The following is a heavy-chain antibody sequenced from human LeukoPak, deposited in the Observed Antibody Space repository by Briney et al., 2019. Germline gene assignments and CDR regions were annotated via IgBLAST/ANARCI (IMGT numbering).Heavy chain of an antibody. V-gene: IGHV3-23*01. CDR1: GFTFNNYA. CDR2: ISGSGGTT. Sequence: GSLRLSCAASGFTFNNYAMNWVRQAPGKGLEWVSVISGSGGTTYYADSVKGRFTISRDSSKNTLYLQMNSLRAEDTAVYYCAKVSGGGLYYDGMDVWGQGTTVTVSS. CDR3: AKVSGGGLYYDGMDV. D-gene: IGHD1-14*01. J-gene: IGHJ6*02.